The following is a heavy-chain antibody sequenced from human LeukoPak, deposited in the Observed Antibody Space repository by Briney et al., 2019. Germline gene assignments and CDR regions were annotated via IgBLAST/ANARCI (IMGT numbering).Heavy chain of an antibody. V-gene: IGHV3-33*01. CDR1: GFTFSSYG. CDR2: IWYDGSNK. D-gene: IGHD3-3*01. J-gene: IGHJ1*01. CDR3: ARGGDYDFWSGYYREGYEYFQH. Sequence: QPGRSLRLSCAASGFTFSSYGMPWVRQAPGKGLEWVAVIWYDGSNKYYADSVKGRFTISRDNSKNTLYLQMNSLRAEDTAVYYCARGGDYDFWSGYYREGYEYFQHWGQGTLVTVSS.